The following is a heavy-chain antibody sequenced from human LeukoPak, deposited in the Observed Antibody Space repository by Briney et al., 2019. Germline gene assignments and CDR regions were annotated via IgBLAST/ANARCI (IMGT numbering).Heavy chain of an antibody. V-gene: IGHV4-30-2*01. D-gene: IGHD4-17*01. CDR1: GGSISSGGYS. CDR2: IYHSGST. CDR3: ARGTYGDSNLFDY. Sequence: SQTLTLTCAVSGGSISSGGYSWSWIRQPPGKGLEWIGYIYHSGSTYYNPSLKSRVTISVDRSKNQFSLKLSSVTAADTAVYYCARGTYGDSNLFDYWGQGTLVTVSS. J-gene: IGHJ4*02.